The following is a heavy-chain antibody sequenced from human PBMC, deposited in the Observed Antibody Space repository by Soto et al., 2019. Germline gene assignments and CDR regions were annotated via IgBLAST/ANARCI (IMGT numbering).Heavy chain of an antibody. CDR1: GGSISSYY. CDR3: ARHTPGIAAANFDY. Sequence: SETLSLTCTVSGGSISSYYWSWIRQPPGKGLEWIGYIYYSGSTNYNPSLKSRVTISVDTSKNQFSLKLSSVTAADTAVYYCARHTPGIAAANFDYWGQGTLVTVSS. J-gene: IGHJ4*02. D-gene: IGHD6-13*01. CDR2: IYYSGST. V-gene: IGHV4-59*08.